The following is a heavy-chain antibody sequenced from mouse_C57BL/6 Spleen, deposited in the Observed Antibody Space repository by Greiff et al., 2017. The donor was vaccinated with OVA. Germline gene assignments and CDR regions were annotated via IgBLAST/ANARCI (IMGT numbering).Heavy chain of an antibody. CDR1: GYTFTSYW. J-gene: IGHJ1*03. V-gene: IGHV1-69*01. CDR3: ARADCYGSSYDWYFDV. Sequence: VQLQQPGAELVMPGASVKLSCKASGYTFTSYWMHWVKQRPGQGLEWIGEIDPSDSYTNYNQKFKGKSTLTVDKSSSTAYMQLSSLTSEYSAVYFCARADCYGSSYDWYFDVWGTGTTVTVSS. D-gene: IGHD1-1*01. CDR2: IDPSDSYT.